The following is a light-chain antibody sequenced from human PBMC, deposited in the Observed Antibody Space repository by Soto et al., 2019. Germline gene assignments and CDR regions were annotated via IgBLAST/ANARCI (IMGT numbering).Light chain of an antibody. CDR3: QQYKNWPRT. Sequence: EIVLTQSPATLSVSPGERVTLSCRASQSVDINLAWYQQKPGQAPMLVIYGASTRATDMPGTFSGSGSGTAFTLTISSLQSEDFGVDYCQQYKNWPRTFGQGTKVEFK. V-gene: IGKV3-15*01. CDR2: GAS. J-gene: IGKJ1*01. CDR1: QSVDIN.